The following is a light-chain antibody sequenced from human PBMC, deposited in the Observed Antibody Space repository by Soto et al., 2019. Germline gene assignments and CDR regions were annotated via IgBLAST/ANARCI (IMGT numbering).Light chain of an antibody. J-gene: IGLJ1*01. Sequence: QSALTQPPSASGSPGQSVTISCTGTSSDVGGYNYVSWYQQHPGKAPKLMIYEVSKRPSGVPDRFSGSKSGNTASLTVSGLQAEDEADYYCSSYAGNLDVFGTGTKVTVL. CDR1: SSDVGGYNY. CDR3: SSYAGNLDV. CDR2: EVS. V-gene: IGLV2-8*01.